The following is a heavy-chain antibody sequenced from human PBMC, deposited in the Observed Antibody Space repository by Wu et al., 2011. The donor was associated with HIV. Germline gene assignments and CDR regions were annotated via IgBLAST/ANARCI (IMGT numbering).Heavy chain of an antibody. CDR3: AREGVYCSGGSCYGDYYYGMDV. CDR2: IIPIFGTA. V-gene: IGHV1-69*01. J-gene: IGHJ6*02. D-gene: IGHD2-15*01. Sequence: QVQLVQSGAELKKPGASVKVSCEASGYSFTDHHIHWVRQAPGQGLEWMGGIIPIFGTANYAQKFQGRVTITTDESTSTAYMELSSLRSEDTAVYYCAREGVYCSGGSCYGDYYYGMDVWGQGTTGHRLL. CDR1: GYSFTDHH.